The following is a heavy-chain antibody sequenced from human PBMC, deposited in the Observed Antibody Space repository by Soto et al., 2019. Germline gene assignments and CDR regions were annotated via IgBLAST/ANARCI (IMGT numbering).Heavy chain of an antibody. CDR2: IYTSGTT. J-gene: IGHJ4*02. V-gene: IGHV4-4*07. Sequence: SETLSLTCTVSGRSMSGYYWSWIRQPAGERLEWIGRIYTSGTTDFNPSLKGRVTMSVDTSKNQFSLKLTSVTAVDTALYYCAGEDYYDTGYYVVWGQGTQVTVSS. D-gene: IGHD3-9*01. CDR3: AGEDYYDTGYYVV. CDR1: GRSMSGYY.